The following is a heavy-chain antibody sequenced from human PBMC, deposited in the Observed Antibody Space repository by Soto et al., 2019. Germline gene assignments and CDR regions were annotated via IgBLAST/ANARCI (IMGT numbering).Heavy chain of an antibody. V-gene: IGHV6-1*01. Sequence: SQTLSLTCAISGDSVSSNSAAWNWIRQSPSRGLEWLGRTYYRSKWYNDYAVSVKSRITINPDTSKNQFPLQLNSVTPEDTAVYYCARDPGPSRTRYIVVVVAATRAFDIWGQGTMV. J-gene: IGHJ3*02. CDR3: ARDPGPSRTRYIVVVVAATRAFDI. D-gene: IGHD2-15*01. CDR2: TYYRSKWYN. CDR1: GDSVSSNSAA.